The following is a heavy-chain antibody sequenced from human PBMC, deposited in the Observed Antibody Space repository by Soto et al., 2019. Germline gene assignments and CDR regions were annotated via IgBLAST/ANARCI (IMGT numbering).Heavy chain of an antibody. J-gene: IGHJ4*02. V-gene: IGHV4-59*08. CDR2: IYYIGST. CDR1: DGSISSYY. Sequence: SETLSLTCTVSDGSISSYYWSWIRQPPGKGLEWIGCIYYIGSTNYNPSLKSRTTISVDTSKNQFSLKLSSVTAADTAVYYCARRGDGYFDFWGQGSLVTVSS. D-gene: IGHD3-10*01. CDR3: ARRGDGYFDF.